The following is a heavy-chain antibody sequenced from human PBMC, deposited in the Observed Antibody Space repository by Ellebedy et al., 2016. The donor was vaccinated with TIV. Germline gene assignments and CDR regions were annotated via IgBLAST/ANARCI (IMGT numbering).Heavy chain of an antibody. Sequence: GSLRLSCTVPGGSISGSSYYWGWIRQPPGKGLERIGNIFDSGSTYYNPSIKSPDIISVDTSKNQFSLKLSSVTAADTAVYYCARSLLIFSFDKCYFDLWGRGTLVTVPS. CDR3: ARSLLIFSFDKCYFDL. CDR1: GGSISGSSYY. CDR2: IFDSGST. J-gene: IGHJ2*01. V-gene: IGHV4-39*01. D-gene: IGHD3/OR15-3a*01.